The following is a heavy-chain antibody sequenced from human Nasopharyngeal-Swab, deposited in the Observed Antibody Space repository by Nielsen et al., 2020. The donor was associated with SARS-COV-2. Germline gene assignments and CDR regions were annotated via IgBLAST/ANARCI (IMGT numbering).Heavy chain of an antibody. CDR3: ARSLYYYYDSSGYSL. J-gene: IGHJ4*02. Sequence: GESLKISCGGSGFTFSDYWMSWVRQSPEKGLEWVANIKQDGTLKSYVDSVKGRFTISRDNAKNSLYLQMNSLRAEDTAVYYCARSLYYYYDSSGYSLWGQGTLVTVSS. V-gene: IGHV3-7*01. CDR2: IKQDGTLK. D-gene: IGHD3-22*01. CDR1: GFTFSDYW.